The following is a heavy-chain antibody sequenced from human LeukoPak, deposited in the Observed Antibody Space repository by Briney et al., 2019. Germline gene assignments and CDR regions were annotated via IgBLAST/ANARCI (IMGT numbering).Heavy chain of an antibody. CDR1: GGSISSYY. Sequence: SETLSLTCTVSGGSISSYYWSWIRQPPGKGLEWIGYIYYSGSTNYNPSLKSRVTISVDTSKNQFSLKLSSVTAADTAVYYCASDSSGYYRNDAFDIWGQETMVTVSS. CDR2: IYYSGST. D-gene: IGHD3-22*01. V-gene: IGHV4-59*01. CDR3: ASDSSGYYRNDAFDI. J-gene: IGHJ3*02.